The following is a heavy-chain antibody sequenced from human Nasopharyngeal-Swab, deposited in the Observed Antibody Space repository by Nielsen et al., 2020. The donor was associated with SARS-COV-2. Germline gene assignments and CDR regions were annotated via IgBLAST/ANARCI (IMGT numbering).Heavy chain of an antibody. CDR2: INHSGST. D-gene: IGHD6-19*01. CDR3: ARGSRSGINNYSSGWYFFDY. J-gene: IGHJ4*02. V-gene: IGHV4-34*01. Sequence: RQAPGKGLEWIGEINHSGSTNYNPSLKSRVTISVDTSNNQFSLKLSSVTAADTAVYCCARGSRSGINNYSSGWYFFDYWGQGALVTVSS.